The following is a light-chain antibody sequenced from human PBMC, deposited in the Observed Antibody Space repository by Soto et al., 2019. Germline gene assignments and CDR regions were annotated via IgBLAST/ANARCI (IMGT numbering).Light chain of an antibody. CDR3: QQRSNWPPWT. Sequence: EIVLTQSPATLSLSPGERATLSCRASQSVSSYLAWYQQKPGQAPRLLIYDASNRATGIPARFSGSGSGTDFTLTSRNLEADDFAVYYCQQRSNWPPWTFGQGTKVAIK. CDR1: QSVSSY. V-gene: IGKV3-11*01. CDR2: DAS. J-gene: IGKJ1*01.